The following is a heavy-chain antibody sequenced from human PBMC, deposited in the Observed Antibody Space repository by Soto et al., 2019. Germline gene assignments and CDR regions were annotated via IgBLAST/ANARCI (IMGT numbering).Heavy chain of an antibody. CDR3: AKVADIAVAGTGGFYMDV. CDR2: ISGSGGST. V-gene: IGHV3-23*01. J-gene: IGHJ6*03. CDR1: GFTFSSYA. D-gene: IGHD6-19*01. Sequence: GGSLRLSCAASGFTFSSYAMSWVRQAPGKGLEWVSAISGSGGSTYYADSVKGRFTISRDNSKNTLYLQMNSLRAEDTAVYYCAKVADIAVAGTGGFYMDVWGKGTTVTVSS.